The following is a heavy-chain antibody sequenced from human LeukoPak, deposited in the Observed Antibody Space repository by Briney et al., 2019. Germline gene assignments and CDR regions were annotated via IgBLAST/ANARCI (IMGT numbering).Heavy chain of an antibody. CDR3: ARGRDELDY. J-gene: IGHJ4*02. CDR1: GYTFTSYG. D-gene: IGHD1-1*01. V-gene: IGHV1-2*02. CDR2: INPNSGGA. Sequence: ASVKVSCKASGYTFTSYGVSWVRQAPGQGLEWMGWINPNSGGANYAQKFQVRVTMTRDRSSSTAYMELSRLRSDDTAVYYCARGRDELDYWGQGTLVTVSS.